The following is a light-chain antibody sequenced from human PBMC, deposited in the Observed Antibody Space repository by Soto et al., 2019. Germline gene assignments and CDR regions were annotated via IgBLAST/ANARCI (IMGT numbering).Light chain of an antibody. V-gene: IGKV4-1*01. CDR2: WAS. CDR1: QSVLYSSKNKNY. Sequence: DIVLTQSPHSLAVSLGERATINCKSSQSVLYSSKNKNYLAWYQQKPGQPPKLLISWASTRESGVPDRFSGGVSGTDFTLTISSLQAEDVAVYYCQQFYSIPPTFGQGTKVEIK. J-gene: IGKJ1*01. CDR3: QQFYSIPPT.